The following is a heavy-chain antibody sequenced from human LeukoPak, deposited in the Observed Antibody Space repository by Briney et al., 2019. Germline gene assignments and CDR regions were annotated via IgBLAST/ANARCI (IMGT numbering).Heavy chain of an antibody. CDR2: INQDESDK. Sequence: PGGSLRLSCAASGFTFSSNWMSWVRQAPGKGLEWVANINQDESDKYYVNSVKGRFTISRDNAKNSLYLQMNSLRVEDTAVYYCMTTTGDYWGQGTLVTVSS. D-gene: IGHD1-26*01. CDR3: MTTTGDY. J-gene: IGHJ4*02. V-gene: IGHV3-7*01. CDR1: GFTFSSNW.